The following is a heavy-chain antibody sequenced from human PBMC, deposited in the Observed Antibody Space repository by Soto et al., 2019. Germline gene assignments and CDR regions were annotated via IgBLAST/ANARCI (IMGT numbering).Heavy chain of an antibody. CDR3: ALVFSAMVSNAFAI. V-gene: IGHV3-23*01. J-gene: IGHJ3*02. CDR2: ISGSGGST. D-gene: IGHD5-18*01. CDR1: GFTLSNYA. Sequence: PGGSLRLSCAASGFTLSNYAMSWVRQAPEKEKKWVSVISGSGGSTYYADSVKGRFTISRDNSKNTVYLQMNSLRSEDTAVYYCALVFSAMVSNAFAIWGQGTMDTVSS.